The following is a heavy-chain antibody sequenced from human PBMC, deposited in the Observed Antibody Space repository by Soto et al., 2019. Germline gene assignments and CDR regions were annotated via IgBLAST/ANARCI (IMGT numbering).Heavy chain of an antibody. J-gene: IGHJ4*02. CDR3: ARCHRGLRCHLDS. D-gene: IGHD4-17*01. Sequence: SETLSLTCAVSGGSISSGGYSWSWIRQPPGKGLEWIGYIYHSGSTYYNPSLKSRVTISVDRSKNQFSLKLSSVTAADTAVYFCARCHRGLRCHLDSWGQGTLVTVSS. CDR2: IYHSGST. V-gene: IGHV4-30-2*01. CDR1: GGSISSGGYS.